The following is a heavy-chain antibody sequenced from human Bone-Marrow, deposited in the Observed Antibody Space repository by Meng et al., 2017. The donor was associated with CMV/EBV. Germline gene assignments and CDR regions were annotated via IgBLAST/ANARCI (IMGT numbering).Heavy chain of an antibody. CDR2: INHSGST. CDR3: ARGGIPPRYFDY. D-gene: IGHD2-21*01. CDR1: GGSFSGYY. J-gene: IGHJ4*02. Sequence: SETLSLTCAVYGGSFSGYYWSWIRQPPGKGLEWIGEINHSGSTNYNPSPKSRVTISVDTSKNQFSLKLSSVTAADTAVYYCARGGIPPRYFDYWGQGTLVTVSS. V-gene: IGHV4-34*01.